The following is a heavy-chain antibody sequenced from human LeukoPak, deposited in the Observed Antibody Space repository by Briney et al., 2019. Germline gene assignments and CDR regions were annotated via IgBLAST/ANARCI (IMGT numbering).Heavy chain of an antibody. CDR3: AKAACSGGSCYCDY. D-gene: IGHD2-15*01. V-gene: IGHV3-11*01. CDR2: ISSSGSTI. J-gene: IGHJ4*02. Sequence: GGSLRLSCAASGFTFSDYYMSWIRQAPGKGLEWVSYISSSGSTIYYADSVKGRFTISRDNAKNSLYLQMNSLRAEDTAVYYCAKAACSGGSCYCDYWGQGTPVTVSS. CDR1: GFTFSDYY.